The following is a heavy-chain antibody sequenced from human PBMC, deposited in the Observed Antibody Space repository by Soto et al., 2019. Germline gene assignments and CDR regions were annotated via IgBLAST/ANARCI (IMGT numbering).Heavy chain of an antibody. CDR1: GFIFDDYA. Sequence: EVQLVESGGGLVQPGRSLRLSCAASGFIFDDYAMHWVRQAPGKGLEWVSGIRWNSGTIGYADSVKGRFTISRDNAKNSMYLQMNSLRAEDTALYYCAKGQFYDSSGTDYWGQGILVTVSS. CDR2: IRWNSGTI. CDR3: AKGQFYDSSGTDY. D-gene: IGHD3-22*01. V-gene: IGHV3-9*01. J-gene: IGHJ4*02.